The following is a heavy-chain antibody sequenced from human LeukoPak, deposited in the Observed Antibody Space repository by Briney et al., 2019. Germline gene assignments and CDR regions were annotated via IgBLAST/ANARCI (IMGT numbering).Heavy chain of an antibody. J-gene: IGHJ4*02. Sequence: QSGGSLRLSCADSGFTFRDFWMHWVRQAPGKGLEWVANINQDGSHKYYMDSVKGRFTISRDTAKNSVHLQMNSLRAEDTAVYYCARDRGYTYYDYWGQGIQVTVSS. CDR1: GFTFRDFW. D-gene: IGHD5-18*01. CDR3: ARDRGYTYYDY. CDR2: INQDGSHK. V-gene: IGHV3-7*01.